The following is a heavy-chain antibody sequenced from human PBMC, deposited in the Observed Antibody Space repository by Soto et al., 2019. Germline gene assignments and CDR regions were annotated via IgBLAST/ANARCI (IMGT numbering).Heavy chain of an antibody. J-gene: IGHJ5*02. D-gene: IGHD2-2*01. V-gene: IGHV3-15*01. CDR3: TTQEYQLLKFWFDP. CDR1: GFTFSNAW. Sequence: PGGSLRLSCAASGFTFSNAWMSWVRQAPGKGLEWVGRIKSKTDGGTTDYAAPVKGRFTISRDDSKNTLYLQMNSLKTEDTAVYYCTTQEYQLLKFWFDPWGQGTLVTVS. CDR2: IKSKTDGGTT.